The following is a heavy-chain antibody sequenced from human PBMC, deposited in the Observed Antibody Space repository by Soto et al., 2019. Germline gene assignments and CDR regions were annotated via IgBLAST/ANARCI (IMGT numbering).Heavy chain of an antibody. J-gene: IGHJ5*02. Sequence: QLLQSGGGLVQPGGSLTLSCAASGFTFGTTDMSWVRQAPGEGLEWVSTIDGSGGITYHADSVKGRFTISRDNSRNTVYRQMKSLRGDDTALFFCVKNSGWLNTWGQGVLVSVSS. D-gene: IGHD3-9*01. CDR1: GFTFGTTD. CDR3: VKNSGWLNT. V-gene: IGHV3-23*01. CDR2: IDGSGGIT.